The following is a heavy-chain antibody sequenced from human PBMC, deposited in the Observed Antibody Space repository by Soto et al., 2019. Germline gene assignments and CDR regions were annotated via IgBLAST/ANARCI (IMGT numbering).Heavy chain of an antibody. Sequence: PGGSLRLSCAASGFTFSSYSMNWVRQAPGKGLERVSSISSSSSYIYYADSVKGRFTISRDNAKNSLYLQMNSLRAEDTAVYYCARSNYYGSEIRYYYYGMDVWGQVSTVTVCS. J-gene: IGHJ6*02. CDR3: ARSNYYGSEIRYYYYGMDV. CDR2: ISSSSSYI. CDR1: GFTFSSYS. D-gene: IGHD3-10*01. V-gene: IGHV3-21*01.